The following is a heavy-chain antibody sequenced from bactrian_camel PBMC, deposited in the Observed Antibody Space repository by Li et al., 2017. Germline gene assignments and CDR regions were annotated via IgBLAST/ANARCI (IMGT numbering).Heavy chain of an antibody. J-gene: IGHJ4*01. CDR3: AATSTDY. Sequence: DVQLVESGGGSVQAGETLRLSCTASGLTFERTDMGWYRQAPGKGLEWVATISVTGTPTYYSDSVKGRFTVSRDNVRNTLLLQMNSLVPEDTAMYYCAATSTDYWGQGTQVTVS. CDR2: ISVTGTPT. CDR1: GLTFERTD. V-gene: IGHV3-1*01.